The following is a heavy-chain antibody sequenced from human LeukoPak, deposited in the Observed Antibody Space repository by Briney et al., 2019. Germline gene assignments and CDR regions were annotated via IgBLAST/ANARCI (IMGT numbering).Heavy chain of an antibody. Sequence: ASVKVSCKASGGTFSGYAISWVRQAPGQGLEWMGGIIPIFGTANYAQKFQGRVTITTDESTSTAYMELSSLRSEDTAVYYCASSQLHYYDSSGYPVNWGQGTLVTASS. CDR1: GGTFSGYA. CDR3: ASSQLHYYDSSGYPVN. CDR2: IIPIFGTA. J-gene: IGHJ4*02. V-gene: IGHV1-69*05. D-gene: IGHD3-22*01.